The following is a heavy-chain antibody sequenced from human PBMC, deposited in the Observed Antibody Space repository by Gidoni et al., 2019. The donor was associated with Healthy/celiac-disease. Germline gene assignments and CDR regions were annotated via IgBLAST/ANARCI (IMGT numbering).Heavy chain of an antibody. D-gene: IGHD1-26*01. CDR3: ARGRGRWELLYYDYYMDV. CDR2: MNPNSGNT. CDR1: GYTFTSYD. V-gene: IGHV1-8*01. Sequence: QVQLVQSGAEVKKPGASVKVSCKASGYTFTSYDINWVRQATGQGLEWMGWMNPNSGNTGYAQKFQGRVTMTRNTSISTAYMELSSLRSEDTAVYYCARGRGRWELLYYDYYMDVWGKGTTVTVSS. J-gene: IGHJ6*03.